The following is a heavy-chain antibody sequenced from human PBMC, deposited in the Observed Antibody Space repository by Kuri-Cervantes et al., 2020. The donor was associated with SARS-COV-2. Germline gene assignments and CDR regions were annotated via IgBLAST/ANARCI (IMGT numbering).Heavy chain of an antibody. Sequence: GGSLRLSCAASGFSFSSYGMNWVRQAPGKGLEWVSYISSSSSTIYYADSVKGRFTISRDNAKNSLCLQMNSLRAEDTAMYYCARDSSSGWFSYWGQGTLVTVSS. V-gene: IGHV3-48*01. J-gene: IGHJ4*02. CDR1: GFSFSSYG. CDR2: ISSSSSTI. CDR3: ARDSSSGWFSY. D-gene: IGHD6-19*01.